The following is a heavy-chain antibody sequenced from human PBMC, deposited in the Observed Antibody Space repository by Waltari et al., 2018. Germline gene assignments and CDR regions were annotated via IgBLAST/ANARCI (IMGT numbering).Heavy chain of an antibody. D-gene: IGHD1-7*01. CDR2: INHSGST. J-gene: IGHJ6*02. Sequence: SETLSLTCAVYGGSFSGYYWSWIRQPPGKGLEWIGEINHSGSTNYNPSLKSRVTISVDTSKNQFSLKLSSVTAADTAVYYCARGRYNWNYVRYYYGMDVWGQGTTVTVSS. CDR1: GGSFSGYY. CDR3: ARGRYNWNYVRYYYGMDV. V-gene: IGHV4-34*01.